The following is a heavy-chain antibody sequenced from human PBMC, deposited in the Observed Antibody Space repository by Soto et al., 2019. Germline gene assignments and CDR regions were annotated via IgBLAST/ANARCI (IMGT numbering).Heavy chain of an antibody. V-gene: IGHV3-23*01. CDR3: AKIALVGSFGFELARDY. D-gene: IGHD2-8*02. CDR2: ISFSGDNT. Sequence: GVSLRLSCVAAGFLFTDYAMSWVRPGPGKGLEWVAGISFSGDNTNYADSVKGRFITSRDNSKNTLYLLMNRLRAEDIGIYYCAKIALVGSFGFELARDYWGQGILVTVSS. CDR1: GFLFTDYA. J-gene: IGHJ4*02.